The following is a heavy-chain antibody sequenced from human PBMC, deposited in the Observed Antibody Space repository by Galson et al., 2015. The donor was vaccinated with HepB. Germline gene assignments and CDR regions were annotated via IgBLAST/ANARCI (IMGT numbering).Heavy chain of an antibody. Sequence: SVKVSCKVSGYTLTELSMHWVRQAPGKGLEWMGGFDPEDGETIYAQKFQGRVTMTEDTSTDTAYMELSSLRSEDTAVYYCATGPGIVGATRGYYYYMDVWGKGTTVTVSS. CDR3: ATGPGIVGATRGYYYYMDV. CDR2: FDPEDGET. V-gene: IGHV1-24*01. D-gene: IGHD1-26*01. CDR1: GYTLTELS. J-gene: IGHJ6*03.